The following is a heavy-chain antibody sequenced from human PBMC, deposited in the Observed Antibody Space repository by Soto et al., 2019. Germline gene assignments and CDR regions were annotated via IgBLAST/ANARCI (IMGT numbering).Heavy chain of an antibody. V-gene: IGHV1-18*01. J-gene: IGHJ4*02. CDR3: AIAHLRGPLYYYDSSGYYSDY. CDR1: GYTFTSYG. Sequence: ASVKVSCKASGYTFTSYGISWVRQAPGQGLEWMGWISAYNGNTNYAQKLQGRVTMTTDTSTSTAYMELRSLRSDDTAVYYCAIAHLRGPLYYYDSSGYYSDYWGQGTLVTVSS. D-gene: IGHD3-22*01. CDR2: ISAYNGNT.